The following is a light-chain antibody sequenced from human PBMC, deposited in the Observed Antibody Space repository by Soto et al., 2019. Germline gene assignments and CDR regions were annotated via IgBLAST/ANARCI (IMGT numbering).Light chain of an antibody. Sequence: AIQMTQSPSSLSASVGDRVTITCRASQGIRNDLGWYQQKPGKAPKLLIYAASSLQSGVPSRFSGSGSGTDFTLTISSLQPEDFAAYYCLQDYNYSWTFGQGTKVDIK. CDR2: AAS. J-gene: IGKJ1*01. V-gene: IGKV1-6*01. CDR3: LQDYNYSWT. CDR1: QGIRND.